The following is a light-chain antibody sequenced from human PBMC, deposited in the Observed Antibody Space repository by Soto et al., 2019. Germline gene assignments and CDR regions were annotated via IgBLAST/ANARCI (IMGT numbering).Light chain of an antibody. Sequence: DVVMTQSPLSLPATLGQPASISCRSSQSLVHSVGNTYLNWFYQRPGQSARRLIYKVANRDSGVPVRFIGSRSDNNFILKISGVESEDVGVYYCIQGTHWPPYTFGQGTKLEIK. CDR1: QSLVHSVGNTY. V-gene: IGKV2-30*02. CDR3: IQGTHWPPYT. CDR2: KVA. J-gene: IGKJ2*01.